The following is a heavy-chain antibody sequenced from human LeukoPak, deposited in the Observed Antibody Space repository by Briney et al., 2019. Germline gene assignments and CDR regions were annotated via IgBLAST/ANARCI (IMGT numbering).Heavy chain of an antibody. J-gene: IGHJ4*02. CDR1: GFTFNNYA. V-gene: IGHV3-23*01. Sequence: GGSLRLSCAASGFTFNNYAMSWVRQAPGKGLEWVSSITYSGGGTYYADSVKGRFTISRDNSKNTLYLQMNTLRAEDTAVYYCAKRSSAVAAVSLYYFDYWGQGTLVTVSS. CDR2: ITYSGGGT. CDR3: AKRSSAVAAVSLYYFDY. D-gene: IGHD2-15*01.